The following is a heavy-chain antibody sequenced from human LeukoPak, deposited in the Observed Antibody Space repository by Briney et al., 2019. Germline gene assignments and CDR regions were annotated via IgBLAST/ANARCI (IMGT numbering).Heavy chain of an antibody. CDR1: GFTFSSYG. V-gene: IGHV3-33*01. Sequence: PGGSLRLSCAASGFTFSSYGMHWVRRAPGKGLEWVAVIWYDGSNKYYADSVKGRFTISRDNSKNTLYLQMNSLRAEDTAVYYCARDPEITMIVASLDWYFDLWGRGTLVTVSS. CDR2: IWYDGSNK. D-gene: IGHD3-22*01. CDR3: ARDPEITMIVASLDWYFDL. J-gene: IGHJ2*01.